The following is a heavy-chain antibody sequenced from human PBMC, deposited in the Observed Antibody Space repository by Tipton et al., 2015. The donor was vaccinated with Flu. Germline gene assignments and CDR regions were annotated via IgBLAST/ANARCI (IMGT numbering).Heavy chain of an antibody. CDR3: AKDRSGYSLDL. J-gene: IGHJ4*02. CDR2: MRNDGTTK. D-gene: IGHD3-22*01. Sequence: SGFTLSNYGMHWVRQAPGKGLEWVAFMRNDGTTKYYADSVKGRFTISRDISKNTLYLQTNSLRTEDTAMYYCAKDRSGYSLDLWGQGTLVTVSS. V-gene: IGHV3-30*02. CDR1: GFTLSNYG.